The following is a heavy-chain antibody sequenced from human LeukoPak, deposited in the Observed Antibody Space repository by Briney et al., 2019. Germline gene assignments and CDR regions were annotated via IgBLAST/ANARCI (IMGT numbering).Heavy chain of an antibody. D-gene: IGHD2-2*01. CDR1: GGSFSGYY. CDR2: INHSGST. CDR3: ARHLRGYCSSTSCYGYNWFDP. J-gene: IGHJ5*02. V-gene: IGHV4-34*01. Sequence: SETLSLTCAVYGGSFSGYYWSWIRQPPGKGLEWIGEINHSGSTNYNPSLKSPVTISVDTSKNQFSLKLSSATAAETAVYYCARHLRGYCSSTSCYGYNWFDPWGKGTLVTASS.